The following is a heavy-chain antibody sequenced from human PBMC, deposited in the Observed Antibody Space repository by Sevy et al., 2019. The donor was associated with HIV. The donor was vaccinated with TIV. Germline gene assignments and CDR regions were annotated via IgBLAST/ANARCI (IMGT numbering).Heavy chain of an antibody. Sequence: GGSLRLSCAASGFTFRNAWMSWVRQAPGKGLEWIGRIKSKTDGGTTYYAAPGKARFTISRDDSKNTLYLQMNSLKAEDTAVYDCTTDWWILLWFLVWGQGTLVTVSS. D-gene: IGHD5-18*01. CDR3: TTDWWILLWFLV. CDR2: IKSKTDGGTT. V-gene: IGHV3-15*01. J-gene: IGHJ4*02. CDR1: GFTFRNAW.